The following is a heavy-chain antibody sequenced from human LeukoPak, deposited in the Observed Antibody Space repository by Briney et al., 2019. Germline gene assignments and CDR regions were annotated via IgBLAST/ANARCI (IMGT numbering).Heavy chain of an antibody. Sequence: PSETLSLTCTVSGGSISSYYWSWIRQPAGKGLEWIGRIYTSGSTNYNPSLKSRVTMSVDTSKNQFSLKLSSVTAADTAVYYCARDPVRYCSSTSCPRAFDIWGQGTMVTVSS. CDR1: GGSISSYY. CDR3: ARDPVRYCSSTSCPRAFDI. J-gene: IGHJ3*02. CDR2: IYTSGST. D-gene: IGHD2-2*01. V-gene: IGHV4-4*07.